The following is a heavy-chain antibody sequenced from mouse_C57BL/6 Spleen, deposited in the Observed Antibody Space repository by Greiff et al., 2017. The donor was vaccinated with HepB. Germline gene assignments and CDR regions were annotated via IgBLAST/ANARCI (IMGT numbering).Heavy chain of an antibody. D-gene: IGHD1-1*01. V-gene: IGHV1-42*01. CDR1: GYSFTGYY. CDR3: SRYPPNYYGRSYGEFAY. J-gene: IGHJ3*01. Sequence: VQLQQSGPELVKPGASVKISCKASGYSFTGYYMNWVKQSPEKSLEWIGEINPSTGGTTYNQKFKAKATLTVDKSSSTAYMQLKSLTSEDSAVYYCSRYPPNYYGRSYGEFAYWGQGTLVTVSA. CDR2: INPSTGGT.